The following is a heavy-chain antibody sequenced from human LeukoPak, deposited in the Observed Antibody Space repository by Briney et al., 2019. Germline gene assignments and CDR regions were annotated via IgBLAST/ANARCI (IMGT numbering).Heavy chain of an antibody. CDR1: GFTFSSYS. CDR3: AREGGGYNNYADY. D-gene: IGHD5-24*01. V-gene: IGHV3-21*01. J-gene: IGHJ4*02. Sequence: XGSLRLSCAASGFTFSSYSMNWVRQAPGKGLEWVSSISSSSSYIYYADSVKGRFTISRDNAKNSLYLQMNSLRAEDTAVYYCAREGGGYNNYADYWGQGTLVTVSS. CDR2: ISSSSSYI.